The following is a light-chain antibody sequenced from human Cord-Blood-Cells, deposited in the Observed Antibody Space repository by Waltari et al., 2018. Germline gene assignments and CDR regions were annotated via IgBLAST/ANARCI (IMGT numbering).Light chain of an antibody. CDR1: QGISSW. Sequence: DIQMTQSPSSVSAYVGDRDTLTCRASQGISSWLAWYQQKPGKAPKLLIYAASSMQSGVPSRLSRSGSVTNFTRTNSYLQPVDFGTYDCQQANSVPDNLGQATKLTIK. V-gene: IGKV1D-12*01. J-gene: IGKJ2*01. CDR3: QQANSVPDN. CDR2: AAS.